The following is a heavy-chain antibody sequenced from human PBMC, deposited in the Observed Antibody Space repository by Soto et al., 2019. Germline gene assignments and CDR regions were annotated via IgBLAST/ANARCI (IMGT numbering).Heavy chain of an antibody. J-gene: IGHJ6*01. D-gene: IGHD2-21*01. CDR1: GNSVSSKSDA. CDR2: TYYRSKWYN. Sequence: SQTLSLTCVLSGNSVSSKSDAWIWIRQSPSRGLEWLGRTYYRSKWYNDYAVSVESRITINPDTSKNQFSLHLDSVIPEDTAVFFFAVLASLRCMDV. V-gene: IGHV6-1*01. CDR3: AVLASLRCMDV.